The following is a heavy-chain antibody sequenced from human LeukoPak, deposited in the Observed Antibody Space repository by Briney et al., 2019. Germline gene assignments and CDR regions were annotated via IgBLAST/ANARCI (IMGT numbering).Heavy chain of an antibody. J-gene: IGHJ4*02. CDR3: ARDDYGDYVDY. D-gene: IGHD4-17*01. V-gene: IGHV3-30-3*01. CDR1: GFTFSSYA. Sequence: GRSLRLSCAASGFTFSSYAMHWVRQAPGKGLEWVAVISYDGSNKYYADSVKGRFTISRDNSKNTLYLQMNSLRAEDTAVYYCARDDYGDYVDYWGQGTLGTVS. CDR2: ISYDGSNK.